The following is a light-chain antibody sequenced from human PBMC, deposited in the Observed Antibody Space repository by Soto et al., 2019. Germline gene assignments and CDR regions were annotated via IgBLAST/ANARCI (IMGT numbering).Light chain of an antibody. CDR3: QQYVSSPGLT. V-gene: IGKV3-20*01. J-gene: IGKJ4*01. CDR1: QSVSSSY. CDR2: GAS. Sequence: EIVLTQSPGTLSLSPGERATLSCRASQSVSSSYLAWYQQKPGQAPRLLIYGASSRATGIPDRFSGSGSGTDFTLTINRLEPEDFAVYYCQQYVSSPGLTFGGGTKVEIK.